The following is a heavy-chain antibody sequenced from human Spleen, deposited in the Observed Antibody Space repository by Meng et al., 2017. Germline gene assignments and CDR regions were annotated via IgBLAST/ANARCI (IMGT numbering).Heavy chain of an antibody. J-gene: IGHJ4*02. Sequence: GGSLRLSCAASGFTFSSYAMHWVRQAPGKGLEWVAAISYDGSNKYYADSVKGRFTISRDNSKNTLYLQMNSLRAEDTAVYYCAKERGYSSSPIDYWGQGTLVTVSS. D-gene: IGHD6-13*01. CDR3: AKERGYSSSPIDY. V-gene: IGHV3-30*01. CDR2: ISYDGSNK. CDR1: GFTFSSYA.